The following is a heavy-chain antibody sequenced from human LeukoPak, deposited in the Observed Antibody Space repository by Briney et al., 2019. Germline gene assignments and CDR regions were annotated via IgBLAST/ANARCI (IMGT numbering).Heavy chain of an antibody. D-gene: IGHD5-18*01. CDR3: ARKGLTAGLDY. Sequence: PSETLSLTCTVSGGSISTYYWSWIPHPPGKGLEWIGYIYYSGSTNYNPSLKSRVTISLDRSKNQLSLKLSSVTGADTAVYYCARKGLTAGLDYWGQGALVTVSS. CDR2: IYYSGST. J-gene: IGHJ4*02. V-gene: IGHV4-59*01. CDR1: GGSISTYY.